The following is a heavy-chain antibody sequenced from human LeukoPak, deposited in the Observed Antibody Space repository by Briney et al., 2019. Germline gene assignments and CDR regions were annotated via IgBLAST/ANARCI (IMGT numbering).Heavy chain of an antibody. CDR2: IFYSGST. CDR1: GGSISSGGYY. D-gene: IGHD3-3*01. J-gene: IGHJ3*02. Sequence: PSQTLSLTCTVSGGSISSGGYYWSWIRQHPGKGLEWIGYIFYSGSTYYNPSLKSRVTISVDTSKNQFSLKLSSVTAADTAVYYCARIITTVDAFDIWGQGTMVTVSS. CDR3: ARIITTVDAFDI. V-gene: IGHV4-31*03.